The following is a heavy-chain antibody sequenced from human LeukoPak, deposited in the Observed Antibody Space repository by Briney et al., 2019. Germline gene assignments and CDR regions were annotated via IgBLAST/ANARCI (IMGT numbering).Heavy chain of an antibody. J-gene: IGHJ4*02. CDR3: AREGYYGSGSPPSLYFDY. Sequence: GGSLRLSCAASGFTFRNYVIHWVRQAPGKGLEWVAVTSSDLNVKIYADSAKGRFTISRDNSRSTLYLQMNSLRPEDTAIYYCAREGYYGSGSPPSLYFDYWGQGTLDTVSS. CDR2: TSSDLNVK. CDR1: GFTFRNYV. V-gene: IGHV3-30-3*01. D-gene: IGHD3-10*01.